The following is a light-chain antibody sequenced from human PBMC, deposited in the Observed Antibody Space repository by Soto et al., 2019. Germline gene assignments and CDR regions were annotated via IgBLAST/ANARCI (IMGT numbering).Light chain of an antibody. V-gene: IGKV3-15*01. J-gene: IGKJ4*01. CDR2: GAS. CDR1: QSVSSN. CDR3: QQYNDWPLT. Sequence: EIVMTQSPATLSVSPGERATLSCRASQSVSSNLAWYQQKPGQGPRLLSYGASTRATDIPGRFSGSGSGTEFPLTISSLQSEDFAVYYCQQYNDWPLTFGGGTKVEIK.